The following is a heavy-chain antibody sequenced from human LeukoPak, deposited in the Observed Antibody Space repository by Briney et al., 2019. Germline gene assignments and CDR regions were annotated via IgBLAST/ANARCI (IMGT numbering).Heavy chain of an antibody. Sequence: TGGSLRLSCAASGFTFSSYWMHWVRQAPGKGLVWVSVIYSGGSTYYADSVKGRFTISRDNSKNTLYLQMNSLRAEDTAVYYCARGGGSYYVFPWYFDLWGRGTLVTVSS. CDR3: ARGGGSYYVFPWYFDL. V-gene: IGHV3-53*01. J-gene: IGHJ2*01. CDR2: IYSGGST. CDR1: GFTFSSYW. D-gene: IGHD1-26*01.